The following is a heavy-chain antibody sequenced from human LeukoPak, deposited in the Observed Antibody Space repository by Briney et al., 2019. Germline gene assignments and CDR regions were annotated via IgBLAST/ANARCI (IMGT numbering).Heavy chain of an antibody. J-gene: IGHJ4*02. V-gene: IGHV3-48*01. D-gene: IGHD2-15*01. Sequence: GGSVRLSCVASGFTFNGYSMNWVRQAPGKGLEWISYINGRGDAIYYADFARGRFTISRDNAENSLFLQMSSLRVEDTALYYCARDLPFGYSIDYWGQGTPVTVSS. CDR1: GFTFNGYS. CDR2: INGRGDAI. CDR3: ARDLPFGYSIDY.